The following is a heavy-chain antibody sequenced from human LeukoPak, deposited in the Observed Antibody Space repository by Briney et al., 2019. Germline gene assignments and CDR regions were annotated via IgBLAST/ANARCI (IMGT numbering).Heavy chain of an antibody. D-gene: IGHD6-13*01. Sequence: ASVKVSCKASGYTFTSYYMHWVRQAPGQGLEWMGIINPSGGSTTYAQKFQGRVTITRDTSASTAYMELSSLRSEDMAVYYCAIGYSSSWYSFDYWGQGTLVTVSS. CDR1: GYTFTSYY. CDR3: AIGYSSSWYSFDY. J-gene: IGHJ4*02. CDR2: INPSGGST. V-gene: IGHV1-46*01.